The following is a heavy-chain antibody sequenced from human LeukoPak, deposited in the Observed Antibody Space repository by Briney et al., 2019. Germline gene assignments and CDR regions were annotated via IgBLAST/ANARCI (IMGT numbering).Heavy chain of an antibody. CDR2: VSGSAGST. Sequence: GGSLRLSCAASGFTFSSYSMNWVRQAPGKGLEWVSVVSGSAGSTYYADSVKGRFTISRDNSKNTLYLQMNSLRAEDTAVYYCAKGITIFGGFDYWGQGTLVAVSS. D-gene: IGHD3-3*01. CDR3: AKGITIFGGFDY. J-gene: IGHJ4*02. V-gene: IGHV3-23*01. CDR1: GFTFSSYS.